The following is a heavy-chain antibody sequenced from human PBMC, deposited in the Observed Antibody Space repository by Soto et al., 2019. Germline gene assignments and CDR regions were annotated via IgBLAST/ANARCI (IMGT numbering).Heavy chain of an antibody. V-gene: IGHV1-8*01. CDR3: ARRRIAAAGWAFDY. Sequence: ASGKLYCNGAGETFSRYASGWVRQTPGQGLEWMGWMNPNSGNTGYAQKFQGRVTMTRNTSISTAYMELSSLRSEDTAVYYCARRRIAAAGWAFDYWGQGTLVTVSS. CDR1: GETFSRYA. J-gene: IGHJ4*02. CDR2: MNPNSGNT. D-gene: IGHD6-13*01.